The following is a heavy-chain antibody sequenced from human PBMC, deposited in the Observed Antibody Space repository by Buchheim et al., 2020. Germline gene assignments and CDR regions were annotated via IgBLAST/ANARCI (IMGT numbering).Heavy chain of an antibody. Sequence: EVQLLESGGGLVQPGGSLRLSCEASGFTFSNYAMSWVRQAPGKGLEWVANIKQDGSEKYYVDSVKGRFTISRDNAKNSLYLQMNSLRAEDTAVYYCARGKFGNYYYYGMDVWGQGTT. CDR2: IKQDGSEK. D-gene: IGHD3-16*01. J-gene: IGHJ6*02. CDR1: GFTFSNYA. CDR3: ARGKFGNYYYYGMDV. V-gene: IGHV3-7*04.